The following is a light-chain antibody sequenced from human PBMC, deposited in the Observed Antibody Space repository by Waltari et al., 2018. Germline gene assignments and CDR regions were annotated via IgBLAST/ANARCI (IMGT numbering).Light chain of an antibody. CDR2: EVS. CDR1: SSDVGRGGGYNY. J-gene: IGLJ2*01. CDR3: SSYSSSSTAVL. Sequence: QSALTQPASVSGSPGQSITISCTGTSSDVGRGGGYNYLSWYQHHPGKAPKLMIFEVSNRPSGVSNRFSGSKSGNTASLTISGLQAEDEAEYYCSSYSSSSTAVLFGGGTKLTVL. V-gene: IGLV2-14*01.